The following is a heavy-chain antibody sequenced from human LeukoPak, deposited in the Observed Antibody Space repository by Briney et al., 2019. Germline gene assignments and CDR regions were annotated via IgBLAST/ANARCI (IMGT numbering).Heavy chain of an antibody. CDR3: AKYGNYDYYFYFYYMDV. D-gene: IGHD4-11*01. CDR1: GVTFDDFA. Sequence: GGSLRLSCAASGVTFDDFAMHWVRQAPGKGLEWVSLISGDGRDTYYADSVKGRFTISRDNSKNSLYLQMNSLTTEDTALYYCAKYGNYDYYFYFYYMDVWGNGTTVTVSS. V-gene: IGHV3-43*02. J-gene: IGHJ6*03. CDR2: ISGDGRDT.